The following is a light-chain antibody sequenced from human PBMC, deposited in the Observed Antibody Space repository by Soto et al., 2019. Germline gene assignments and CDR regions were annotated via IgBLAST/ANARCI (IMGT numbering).Light chain of an antibody. V-gene: IGKV1-5*03. CDR2: KAS. J-gene: IGKJ1*01. Sequence: STLSASVGDRVTITCRASQSISCWLAWYQQNPGKAPKLLIYKASTLESGVPSRFSGSGSGTEFTLTISSLQPDDFATYYCQQYNNYGSWTFGQGTKVDIK. CDR1: QSISCW. CDR3: QQYNNYGSWT.